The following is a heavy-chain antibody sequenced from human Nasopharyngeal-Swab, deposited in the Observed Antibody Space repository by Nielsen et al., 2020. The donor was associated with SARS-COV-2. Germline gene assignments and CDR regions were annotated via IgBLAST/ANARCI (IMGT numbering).Heavy chain of an antibody. Sequence: SATLSLTCTVSGGSISSGGYYWIWIRQNPGKGQEWKGYIYYSGSTYYNPSLKSRVTISVDTSKNQFSLKLSPVTAADTAVYYCARERELWFGADYYYYYYMDVWGKGTTVTVSS. CDR2: IYYSGST. CDR3: ARERELWFGADYYYYYYMDV. CDR1: GGSISSGGYY. J-gene: IGHJ6*03. D-gene: IGHD3-10*01. V-gene: IGHV4-31*03.